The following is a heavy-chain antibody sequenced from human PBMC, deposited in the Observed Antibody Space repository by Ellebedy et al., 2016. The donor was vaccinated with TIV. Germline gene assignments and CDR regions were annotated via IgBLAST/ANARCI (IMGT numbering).Heavy chain of an antibody. D-gene: IGHD5/OR15-5a*01. Sequence: GESLKISCEASGFTFSDYSMNWVRQAPGKGLEWIAYLSSRRSSLYYADSVRGRFTISRDNPRNSLSLQMRRLRDDETAYYYCVRGQESVNDLTRWYFDLWGRGTLVTVSS. J-gene: IGHJ2*01. V-gene: IGHV3-48*02. CDR2: LSSRRSSL. CDR3: VRGQESVNDLTRWYFDL. CDR1: GFTFSDYS.